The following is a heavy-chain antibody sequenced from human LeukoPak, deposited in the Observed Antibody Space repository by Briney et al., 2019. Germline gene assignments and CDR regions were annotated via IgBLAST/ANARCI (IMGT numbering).Heavy chain of an antibody. CDR1: GYTFTSYG. V-gene: IGHV1-18*01. D-gene: IGHD3-22*01. CDR3: ARVGGEGTYYYDSSGPIDY. CDR2: ISAYNGNT. Sequence: ASVTVSCKASGYTFTSYGISWVRQAPGQGLEWMGWISAYNGNTNYAQKLQGRVTMTTDTSTSTAYMELRSLRSDDTAVYYCARVGGEGTYYYDSSGPIDYWGQGTLVTVSS. J-gene: IGHJ4*02.